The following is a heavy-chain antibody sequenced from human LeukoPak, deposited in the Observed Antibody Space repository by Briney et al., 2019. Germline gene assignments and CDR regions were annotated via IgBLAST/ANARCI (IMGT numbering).Heavy chain of an antibody. V-gene: IGHV4-4*02. Sequence: PSETLSLTCAVSGGSISSSNWWSWVRQPPGKGLELIGSIYYSGSTYYNPSLKSRVTISIDTSKNQFALRLSSVTAADTAVYYCARLGSYYGALNYWGQGTLVTVSS. D-gene: IGHD1-26*01. CDR2: IYYSGST. J-gene: IGHJ4*02. CDR1: GGSISSSNW. CDR3: ARLGSYYGALNY.